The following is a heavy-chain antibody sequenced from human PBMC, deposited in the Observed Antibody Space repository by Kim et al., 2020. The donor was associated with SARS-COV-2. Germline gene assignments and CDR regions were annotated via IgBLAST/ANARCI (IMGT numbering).Heavy chain of an antibody. V-gene: IGHV4-59*13. J-gene: IGHJ4*02. CDR3: ARVVERWDTAMVHFDY. CDR1: GGSISSYY. Sequence: SETLSLTCTVSGGSISSYYWSWIRQPPGKGLEWIGYIYYSGSTNYNPSLKSRVTISVDTSKNQFSLKLSSVTAADTAVYYCARVVERWDTAMVHFDYWGQGTLVTVSS. CDR2: IYYSGST. D-gene: IGHD5-18*01.